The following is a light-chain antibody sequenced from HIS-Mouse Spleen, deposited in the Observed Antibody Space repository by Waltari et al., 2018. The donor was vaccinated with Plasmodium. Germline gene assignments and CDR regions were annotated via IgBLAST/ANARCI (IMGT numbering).Light chain of an antibody. V-gene: IGKV1-39*01. Sequence: DIQMTQSPSSLSASVGDRVNITCRASKSISSYLNWYQQKPGKAPKLLIYAASSLQSGVPSRFSGSGSGTDFTLTISSLQPEDFATYYCQQSYSTLMYTFGQGTKLEIK. J-gene: IGKJ2*01. CDR1: KSISSY. CDR2: AAS. CDR3: QQSYSTLMYT.